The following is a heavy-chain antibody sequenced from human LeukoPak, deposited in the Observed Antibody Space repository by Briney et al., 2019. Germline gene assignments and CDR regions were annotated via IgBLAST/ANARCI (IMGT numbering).Heavy chain of an antibody. D-gene: IGHD3-3*01. CDR1: GFTFSSYA. CDR3: ARDKGRQGRTEYYDFWSGFDY. V-gene: IGHV3-30-3*01. J-gene: IGHJ4*02. CDR2: ISYDGSNK. Sequence: GGSLRLSCAASGFTFSSYAMHWVRQAPGKGLEWVAVISYDGSNKYYADSVKGRFTISRDNSKNTLYLQMNSLRAEDTAVYYCARDKGRQGRTEYYDFWSGFDYWGQGTLVTVSS.